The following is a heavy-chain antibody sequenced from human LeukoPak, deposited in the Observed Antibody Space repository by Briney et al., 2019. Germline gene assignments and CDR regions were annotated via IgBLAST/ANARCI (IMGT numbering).Heavy chain of an antibody. V-gene: IGHV4-34*01. CDR1: GGSFSGYY. CDR2: INHSGST. Sequence: SETLSLTCAVYGGSFSGYYWSWIRQPPGKGLEWIGEINHSGSTNYNPSLKSRVTISVDTSKNQFSLKLSSVTAADTAVYYCARGLRRNGMDVWGQGTTVTVSS. J-gene: IGHJ6*02. CDR3: ARGLRRNGMDV.